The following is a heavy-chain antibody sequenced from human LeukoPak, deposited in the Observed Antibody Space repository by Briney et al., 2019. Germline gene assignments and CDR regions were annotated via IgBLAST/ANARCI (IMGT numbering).Heavy chain of an antibody. CDR3: AGARYDILTGYFTNYYYGMDV. J-gene: IGHJ6*04. V-gene: IGHV1-69*13. CDR1: GGTFSTYA. D-gene: IGHD3-9*01. CDR2: IIPIFGTA. Sequence: GASVKVSCKTPGGTFSTYAISWVRQAPGQGLEWMGGIIPIFGTANYAQKFQGRVTLTADESTSTTYMELSSLRSEDTAVYYCAGARYDILTGYFTNYYYGMDVWGKGTTVTVSS.